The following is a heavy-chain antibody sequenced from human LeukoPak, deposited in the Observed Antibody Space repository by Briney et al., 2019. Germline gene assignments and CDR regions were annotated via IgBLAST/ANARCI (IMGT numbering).Heavy chain of an antibody. J-gene: IGHJ4*02. D-gene: IGHD6-13*01. Sequence: GRSLRLSCVASGFTFVNYAVHWVHQAPGKGLEWVAVMSYDGDKKYYTDSVKGRFTLSRDNSKSTLYLQMNSLKPQDTAVYFCAREWGAAADYWGQGTLVTVSS. V-gene: IGHV3-30*04. CDR1: GFTFVNYA. CDR3: AREWGAAADY. CDR2: MSYDGDKK.